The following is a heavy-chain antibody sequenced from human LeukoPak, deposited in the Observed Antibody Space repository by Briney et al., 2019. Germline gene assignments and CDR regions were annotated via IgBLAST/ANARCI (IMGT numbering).Heavy chain of an antibody. J-gene: IGHJ5*02. D-gene: IGHD3-3*01. CDR3: ASWYYDFWSGYYGWFDP. CDR1: GGSISSGGYS. Sequence: SQTLSLTCAVSGGSISSGGYSWSWIRQPPGKGLEWIGYIYHSGSTYYNPSLKSRVTISVDRSKNQFSLKLSSVIAADTAVYYCASWYYDFWSGYYGWFDPWGQGTLVTVSS. CDR2: IYHSGST. V-gene: IGHV4-30-2*01.